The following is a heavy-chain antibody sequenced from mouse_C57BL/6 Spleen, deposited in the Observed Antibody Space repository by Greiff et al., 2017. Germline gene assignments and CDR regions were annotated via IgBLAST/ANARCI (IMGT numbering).Heavy chain of an antibody. J-gene: IGHJ4*01. D-gene: IGHD4-1*01. V-gene: IGHV2-9-1*01. CDR2: IWTGGGT. CDR3: ARNWDDLYYAMDY. CDR1: GFSLTSYA. Sequence: VKLMESGPGLVAPSQSLSITCTVSGFSLTSYAISWVRQPPGKGLEWLGVIWTGGGTNYNSALKSRLSISKDNSKSQVFLKMNSLQTDDTARYYCARNWDDLYYAMDYWGQGTSVTVSS.